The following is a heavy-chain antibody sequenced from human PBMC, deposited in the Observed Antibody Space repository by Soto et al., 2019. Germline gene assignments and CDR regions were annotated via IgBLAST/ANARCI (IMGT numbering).Heavy chain of an antibody. Sequence: PGWSLRLSCAASEFSFSSYAMHWIRQAPGKGLEWVAVISFDGNIIHYADSVKGRFIISRDNSKNTLYLQMHSLSGEDTAVYYCARTFDTIKYYFDYWGQGTLVTVSS. V-gene: IGHV3-30-3*01. J-gene: IGHJ4*02. CDR2: ISFDGNII. D-gene: IGHD3-9*01. CDR3: ARTFDTIKYYFDY. CDR1: EFSFSSYA.